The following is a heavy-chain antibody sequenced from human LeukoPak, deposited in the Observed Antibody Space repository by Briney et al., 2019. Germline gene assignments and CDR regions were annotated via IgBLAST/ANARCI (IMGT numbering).Heavy chain of an antibody. CDR3: LRDDPDYGSGDGAFDI. CDR1: GFTVSTSY. V-gene: IGHV3-53*05. D-gene: IGHD3-10*01. CDR2: IYSGGST. Sequence: PGGSLRLSCAASGFTVSTSYMNWVRQAPGKGLEWVSVIYSGGSTYYADSVKGRFTISRDNSKNTLDLQMNSLRAEDTAMYYCLRDDPDYGSGDGAFDIWGQGTMVTVSS. J-gene: IGHJ3*02.